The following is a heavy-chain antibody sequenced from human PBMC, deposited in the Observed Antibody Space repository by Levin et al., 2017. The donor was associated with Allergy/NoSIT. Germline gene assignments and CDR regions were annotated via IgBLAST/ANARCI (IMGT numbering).Heavy chain of an antibody. CDR3: ARIPGFFATSPIDY. CDR2: IDWDDDK. V-gene: IGHV2-70*20. J-gene: IGHJ4*02. CDR1: GFSLSTGGMC. D-gene: IGHD2-2*01. Sequence: QTLSLTCTFSGFSLSTGGMCVTWVRQPPGKALEWLALIDWDDDKYYSTSLKTRLTISKDTSKNQVVLTMTNMDPVDTATYYCARIPGFFATSPIDYWGQGTLVTVSS.